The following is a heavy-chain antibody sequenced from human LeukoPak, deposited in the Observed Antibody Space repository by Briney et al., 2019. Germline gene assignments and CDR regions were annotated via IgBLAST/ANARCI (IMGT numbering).Heavy chain of an antibody. D-gene: IGHD6-19*01. V-gene: IGHV3-30-3*01. J-gene: IGHJ6*02. CDR3: ARDRRQWLVPSLYGMDV. CDR1: GFTFSSYA. Sequence: PGGSLRLSCAASGFTFSSYAMHWVRQAPGKGLEWVAVISYDGSNKYYADSVEGRFTISRDNSKNTLYLQMNSLRAEDTAVYYCARDRRQWLVPSLYGMDVWGQGTTVTVSS. CDR2: ISYDGSNK.